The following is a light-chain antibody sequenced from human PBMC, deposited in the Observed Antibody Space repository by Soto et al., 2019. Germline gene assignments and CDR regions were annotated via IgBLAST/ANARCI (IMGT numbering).Light chain of an antibody. Sequence: QSVLTQPASVSGSPGQSITISCTGTSSDVGSYNLVSWYQQHPGKAPKLMIYEVSKRPSGVSNRFSGSKSGNTASLTISGLQAEDAADYYCCSYAGSSTFWVFGGGTQLTVL. CDR1: SSDVGSYNL. CDR2: EVS. J-gene: IGLJ3*02. CDR3: CSYAGSSTFWV. V-gene: IGLV2-23*02.